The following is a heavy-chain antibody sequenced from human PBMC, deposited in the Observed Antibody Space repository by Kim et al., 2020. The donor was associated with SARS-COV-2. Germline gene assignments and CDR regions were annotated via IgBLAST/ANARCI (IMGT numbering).Heavy chain of an antibody. J-gene: IGHJ6*02. D-gene: IGHD3-9*01. V-gene: IGHV3-11*03. CDR3: ARTGGGDDIYYYDGMDV. Sequence: VKGRFTISRDNAKNSLYLQRNSLRAEDTAVYYCARTGGGDDIYYYDGMDVWGQGTTVTVSS.